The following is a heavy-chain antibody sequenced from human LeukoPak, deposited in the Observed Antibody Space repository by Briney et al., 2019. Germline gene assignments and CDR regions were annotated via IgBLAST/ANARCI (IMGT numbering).Heavy chain of an antibody. CDR2: INSDSGDT. CDR1: GYSFTGYY. Sequence: VASVKVSCKACGYSFTGYYLNWVRQAPGQGLEWMGWINSDSGDTKYAQKFQGRVTMTRDTSISTAYMELSSLMSDDMAVYYCARDQGDYYCTSTTCSGGAFDFWGQGTMVTVSS. V-gene: IGHV1-2*02. CDR3: ARDQGDYYCTSTTCSGGAFDF. D-gene: IGHD2-2*01. J-gene: IGHJ3*01.